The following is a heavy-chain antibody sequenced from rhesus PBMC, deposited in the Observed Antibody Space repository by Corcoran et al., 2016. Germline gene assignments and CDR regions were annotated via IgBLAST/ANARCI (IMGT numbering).Heavy chain of an antibody. J-gene: IGHJ4*01. V-gene: IGHV3-14*01. CDR2: ISSIISIT. CDR3: AGEDHDFGY. Sequence: EVQLVESGGGLAKPGGSLRLSCAASGFTFSSYWMHWVRQAPGKGLEWISAISSIISITSYADAVKGRFTISRESAKNTLYLQMDGLRAEDTAVYYCAGEDHDFGYWGQGVLVTVSS. CDR1: GFTFSSYW.